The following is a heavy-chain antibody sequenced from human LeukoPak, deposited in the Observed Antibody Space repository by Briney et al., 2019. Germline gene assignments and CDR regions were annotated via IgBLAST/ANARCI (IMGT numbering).Heavy chain of an antibody. CDR3: ARALAVAGFFDY. CDR2: IYSGGST. Sequence: GGSLRLSCAASGFTVSSNYMSWVRQAPGKGLEWVSVIYSGGSTYYADSVKGRFTISRDNSKNMLYLQMNSLRAEDTAVYYCARALAVAGFFDYWGQGTLVTVSS. D-gene: IGHD6-19*01. J-gene: IGHJ4*02. CDR1: GFTVSSNY. V-gene: IGHV3-66*01.